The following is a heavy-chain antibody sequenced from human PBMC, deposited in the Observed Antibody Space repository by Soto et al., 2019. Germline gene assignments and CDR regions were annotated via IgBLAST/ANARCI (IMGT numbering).Heavy chain of an antibody. Sequence: SETLSLTCAVNGGSFSVYYWSWIRQPPGRGLEWVGEINHSGSTNYNPSLKSRVTMSVDTSKNQFSLKLSSVTAADTAVYYCARGPIVKDLGPFDYWGQGTLVTVSS. CDR1: GGSFSVYY. J-gene: IGHJ4*02. D-gene: IGHD3-16*02. V-gene: IGHV4-34*01. CDR2: INHSGST. CDR3: ARGPIVKDLGPFDY.